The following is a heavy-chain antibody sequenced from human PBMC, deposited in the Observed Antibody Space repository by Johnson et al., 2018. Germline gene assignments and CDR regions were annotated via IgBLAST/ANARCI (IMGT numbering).Heavy chain of an antibody. D-gene: IGHD2-21*02. CDR2: ISYDGSNK. CDR1: GFTFSSYG. J-gene: IGHJ1*01. V-gene: IGHV3-30*18. Sequence: QVQLVESGGGVVQPGRSLRLSCAASGFTFSSYGMHWVRQAQGKGLEWVAVISYDGSNKYYADSVKGRFTISRDNSKNTLYLQMNSLRAEDTAVYYCAKDREGAYCGGDCYTEYFHHWGQGTLVTVSS. CDR3: AKDREGAYCGGDCYTEYFHH.